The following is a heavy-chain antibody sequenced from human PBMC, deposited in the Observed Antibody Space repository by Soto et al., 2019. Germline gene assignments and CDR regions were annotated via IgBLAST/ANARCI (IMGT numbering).Heavy chain of an antibody. J-gene: IGHJ5*02. CDR2: IYYSGST. D-gene: IGHD3-3*01. CDR3: ARGSESDNWFDP. CDR1: GGSISSGDYY. Sequence: SETLSLTCTVSGGSISSGDYYWSWIRQPPGKGLEWIGYIYYSGSTYYNPSLKSRVTISVDTSKNQFSLKLSSVTAADTAVYYCARGSESDNWFDPWGQGTLVTVSS. V-gene: IGHV4-30-4*01.